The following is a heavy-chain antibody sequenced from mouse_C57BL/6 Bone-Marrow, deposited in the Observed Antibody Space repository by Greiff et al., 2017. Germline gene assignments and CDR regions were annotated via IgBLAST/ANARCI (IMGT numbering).Heavy chain of an antibody. CDR2: ISSGGSYT. Sequence: DVKLVESGGDLVKPGGSLKLSCAASGFTFSSYGMSWVRQTPDKRLEWVATISSGGSYTYYPDSVKGRFTLSRDNAKNTLYLQMSSLKSEDTAMYYCARTGHFDYWGQGTTLTVSS. D-gene: IGHD4-1*01. CDR3: ARTGHFDY. CDR1: GFTFSSYG. J-gene: IGHJ2*01. V-gene: IGHV5-6*02.